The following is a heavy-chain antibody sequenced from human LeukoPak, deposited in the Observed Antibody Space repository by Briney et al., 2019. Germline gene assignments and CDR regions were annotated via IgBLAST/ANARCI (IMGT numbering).Heavy chain of an antibody. CDR2: LSGSGGST. J-gene: IGHJ4*02. Sequence: GGSLRLSCAASGFTLSSYAMSWVRQSPGKGLEWVSVLSGSGGSTNYADSVKGRFTISRDNSKNTLYLQMNSLRAEDTAVYYCARGLLGAPTSYFDSWGQGTLVTVSS. CDR1: GFTLSSYA. V-gene: IGHV3-23*01. D-gene: IGHD7-27*01. CDR3: ARGLLGAPTSYFDS.